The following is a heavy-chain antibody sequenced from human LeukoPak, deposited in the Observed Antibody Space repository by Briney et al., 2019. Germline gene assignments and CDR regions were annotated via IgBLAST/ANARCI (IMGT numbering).Heavy chain of an antibody. CDR3: ARAISLGYCSSTSCYLYFDY. CDR2: ISAYNGNT. D-gene: IGHD2-2*03. Sequence: GASVKVSCKASGYTFTSYGISWVRQAPGQGLEWMGWISAYNGNTNYAQKLQGRVTMTTDTSTSTAYMELRSLRSDDMAVYYCARAISLGYCSSTSCYLYFDYWGQGTLVTVSS. CDR1: GYTFTSYG. J-gene: IGHJ4*02. V-gene: IGHV1-18*03.